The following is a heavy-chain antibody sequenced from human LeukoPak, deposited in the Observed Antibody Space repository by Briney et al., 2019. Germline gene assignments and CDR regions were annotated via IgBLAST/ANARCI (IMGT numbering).Heavy chain of an antibody. J-gene: IGHJ4*02. V-gene: IGHV3-7*03. D-gene: IGHD2-15*01. CDR3: ARAPYCIGGSCRFDY. Sequence: GGSLRLSCAASGFTSSSYWMSWVRQAPGKGLEWVANIKQDGSEKYYVDSVKGRFTISRDNAKNSLYLQMNSLRAEDTAVYYCARAPYCIGGSCRFDYWGQGTLVTVSS. CDR1: GFTSSSYW. CDR2: IKQDGSEK.